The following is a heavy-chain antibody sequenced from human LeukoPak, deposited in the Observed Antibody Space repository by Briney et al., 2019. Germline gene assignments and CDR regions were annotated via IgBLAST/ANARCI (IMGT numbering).Heavy chain of an antibody. Sequence: GGSLRLSCAASGFTFSTFAMSWIRQAPGKGLEWVSYISSSSSYTNYADSVKGRFTISRDNSKNTLYLQMNSLRAEDTAVYYCAKDYCSGGSCYVFDYWGQGTLVTVSS. CDR1: GFTFSTFA. CDR3: AKDYCSGGSCYVFDY. CDR2: ISSSSSYT. D-gene: IGHD2-15*01. V-gene: IGHV3-11*06. J-gene: IGHJ4*02.